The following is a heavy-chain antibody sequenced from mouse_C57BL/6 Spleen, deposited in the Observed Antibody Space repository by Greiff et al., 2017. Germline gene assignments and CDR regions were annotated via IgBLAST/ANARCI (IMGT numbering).Heavy chain of an antibody. J-gene: IGHJ2*01. D-gene: IGHD1-1*01. CDR2: ISDGGSYT. CDR1: GFTFSSYA. CDR3: ARDKTVVAYYFDY. Sequence: VQLKESGGGLVKPGGSLKLSCAASGFTFSSYAMSWVRQTPEKRLEWVATISDGGSYTYYPDNVKGRFTISRDNAKNKLYLQMSQLKSEDTAMYYCARDKTVVAYYFDYWGQGTTLTVSS. V-gene: IGHV5-4*01.